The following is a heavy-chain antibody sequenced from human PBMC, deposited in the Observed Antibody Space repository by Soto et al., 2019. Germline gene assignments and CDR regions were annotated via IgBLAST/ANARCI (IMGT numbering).Heavy chain of an antibody. D-gene: IGHD2-2*01. CDR1: GGSISSYY. CDR3: ARTTMPTSDAFDI. J-gene: IGHJ3*02. CDR2: IYYSGST. Sequence: QVQLQESGPGLVKPSETLSLTCTVSGGSISSYYWSWIRQPPGKGLEWIGYIYYSGSTNYNPSLKRRVTISVDTSKNQFSLKLSSVTAADTAVYYCARTTMPTSDAFDIWGQGTMVTVSS. V-gene: IGHV4-59*08.